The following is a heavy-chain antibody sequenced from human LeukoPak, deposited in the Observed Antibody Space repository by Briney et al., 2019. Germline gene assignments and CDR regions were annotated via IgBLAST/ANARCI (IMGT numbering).Heavy chain of an antibody. D-gene: IGHD6-19*01. Sequence: GGSLRLSCAASGFTFSNAWLIWVRQAPGKGLEWVSLISGDGGSTFYADSVKGRFTISRDNSKNSLYLQMNSLRSDDTALYYCARESESSGWYDYWGQGTLVTVSS. CDR1: GFTFSNAW. J-gene: IGHJ4*02. CDR2: ISGDGGST. CDR3: ARESESSGWYDY. V-gene: IGHV3-43*02.